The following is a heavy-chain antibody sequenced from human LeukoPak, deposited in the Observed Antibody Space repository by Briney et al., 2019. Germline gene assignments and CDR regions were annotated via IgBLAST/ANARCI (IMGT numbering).Heavy chain of an antibody. J-gene: IGHJ3*02. V-gene: IGHV1-18*01. D-gene: IGHD3-10*01. CDR2: ISAYNGNT. CDR1: GYTFTSYG. Sequence: ASVKVSCKTSGYTFTSYGISWVRQAPGQGLEWMGWISAYNGNTNYAQKLQGRVTMTTDTSTSTAYMELRSLRSDDTAVYYCARRGRGSGRHAFDIWGQGTMVTVSS. CDR3: ARRGRGSGRHAFDI.